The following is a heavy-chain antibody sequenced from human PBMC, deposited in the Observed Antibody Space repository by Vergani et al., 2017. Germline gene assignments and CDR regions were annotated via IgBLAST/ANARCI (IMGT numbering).Heavy chain of an antibody. CDR1: GGSFSGYY. CDR3: VRDSWRSDLRGVYWFDT. J-gene: IGHJ5*02. D-gene: IGHD3-10*01. V-gene: IGHV4-34*01. CDR2: INHSGST. Sequence: QVQLQQWGAGLLKPSETLSLTCAVYGGSFSGYYWSWIRQPPGKGLEWIGEINHSGSTNYNPSLKSRVTISVDTSKNQFSLKLSSVTAADTAVYYCVRDSWRSDLRGVYWFDTWGQGTLVSVSS.